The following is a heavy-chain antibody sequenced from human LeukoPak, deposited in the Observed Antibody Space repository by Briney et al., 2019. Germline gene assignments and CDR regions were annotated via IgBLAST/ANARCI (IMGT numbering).Heavy chain of an antibody. D-gene: IGHD3-3*01. J-gene: IGHJ6*03. V-gene: IGHV1-18*01. CDR3: ARQLLEWSGSYYSYYYMDV. CDR1: GYTFTKYG. Sequence: ASVKVSCKASGYTFTKYGISWVRQAPGQGLEWMGYISSYNGHTQFAQKFQGRLTMTTDTSTSTAYMELRSLRSDDTAVYYCARQLLEWSGSYYSYYYMDVWGKETTLTVSS. CDR2: ISSYNGHT.